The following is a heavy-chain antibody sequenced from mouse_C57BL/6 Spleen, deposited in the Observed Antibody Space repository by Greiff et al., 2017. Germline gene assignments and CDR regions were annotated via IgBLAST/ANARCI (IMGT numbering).Heavy chain of an antibody. CDR3: AIYDYLAWFAY. CDR1: GYTFTSYW. J-gene: IGHJ3*01. D-gene: IGHD2-4*01. V-gene: IGHV1-69*01. Sequence: QVQLQQPGAELVMPGASVKLSCKASGYTFTSYWMHWVKQRPGQGLEWIGEIDPSDSYTNYNQKFKGKSTLTVDKSSSTAYMQLSSLTSEDSAVYYCAIYDYLAWFAYWGQGTLVTVSA. CDR2: IDPSDSYT.